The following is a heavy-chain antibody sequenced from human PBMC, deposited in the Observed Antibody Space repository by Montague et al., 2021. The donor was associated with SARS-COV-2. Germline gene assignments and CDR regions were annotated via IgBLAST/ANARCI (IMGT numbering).Heavy chain of an antibody. CDR2: ISSSGSTI. V-gene: IGHV3-11*01. J-gene: IGHJ4*02. Sequence: SLRLSCAASGFTFSDYYMSWIRQAPGKGLEWVSYISSSGSTIYYADSVKGRFTISRDNAKNSLYLQMNSLRAEDTAVYYCARDRPLYYYDSSGSFDYWGQGTLVTVSS. CDR1: GFTFSDYY. D-gene: IGHD3-22*01. CDR3: ARDRPLYYYDSSGSFDY.